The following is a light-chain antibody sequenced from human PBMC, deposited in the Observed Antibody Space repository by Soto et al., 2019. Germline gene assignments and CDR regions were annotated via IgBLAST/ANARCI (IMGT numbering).Light chain of an antibody. V-gene: IGKV3-11*01. CDR3: QQRSNWPPDT. CDR2: NAS. CDR1: QSVGSY. J-gene: IGKJ5*01. Sequence: EIVLTQSPATLSLSPGERATLPCRASQSVGSYLAWYQQKPGQAPRLLIYNASNRATGIPARFSGSGSGTDFTLTIGSLEPEDFAVYYCQQRSNWPPDTFGQGTRLEI.